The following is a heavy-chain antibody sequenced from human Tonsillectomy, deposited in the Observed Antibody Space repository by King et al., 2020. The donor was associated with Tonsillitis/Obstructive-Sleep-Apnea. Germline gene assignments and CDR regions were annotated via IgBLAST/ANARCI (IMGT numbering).Heavy chain of an antibody. D-gene: IGHD3-3*01. CDR2: ICYSGST. CDR1: GVSISSSSYY. Sequence: QLQESGPGLVKPSETLSLTCTVSGVSISSSSYYWGWIRQPPGKGLEWIGSICYSGSTYYNPSLKSRVTISVDTSKNQFSLKLSSVTAADTAVYYCARQGGTYYDFWSGYPSLGDGMDVWGQGTTVTVSS. CDR3: ARQGGTYYDFWSGYPSLGDGMDV. J-gene: IGHJ6*02. V-gene: IGHV4-39*01.